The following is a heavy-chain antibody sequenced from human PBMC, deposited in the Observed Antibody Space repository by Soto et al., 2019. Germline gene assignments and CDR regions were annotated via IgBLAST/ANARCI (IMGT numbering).Heavy chain of an antibody. D-gene: IGHD1-26*01. J-gene: IGHJ4*02. CDR2: IFHTGDG. Sequence: SETLSLTCAVYGGAFSGYYWSWIRQPPGKGLEWIGEIFHTGDGNYSPSLKSRVTISVHTSKSQFSLELNSVTAADTAVYYCARPHYHNNTFYYYFDYWGQGTLVTVSS. CDR1: GGAFSGYY. CDR3: ARPHYHNNTFYYYFDY. V-gene: IGHV4-34*12.